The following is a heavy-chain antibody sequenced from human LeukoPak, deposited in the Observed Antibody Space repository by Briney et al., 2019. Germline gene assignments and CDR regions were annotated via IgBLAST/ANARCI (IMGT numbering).Heavy chain of an antibody. CDR3: AREEASGWSPFDY. D-gene: IGHD6-19*01. J-gene: IGHJ4*02. CDR1: GGTFSSYA. CDR2: IIPIFGTA. V-gene: IGHV1-69*13. Sequence: ASVKVSCKASGGTFSSYAISWVRQAPGQGLEWMGGIIPIFGTANYAQKFQGRVTITADESTSTAYMELSSLRSEDTAVYNCAREEASGWSPFDYWGQGTLVTVSS.